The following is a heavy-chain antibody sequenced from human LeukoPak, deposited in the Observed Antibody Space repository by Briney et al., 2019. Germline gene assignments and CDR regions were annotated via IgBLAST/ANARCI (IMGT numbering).Heavy chain of an antibody. CDR2: IFRSGST. D-gene: IGHD4-17*01. V-gene: IGHV4-4*02. CDR3: ATMGDTVTTDDY. CDR1: GGSISSSNW. Sequence: SGTLSLTCAVSGGSISSSNWWSWVRQPPGKGLEWIGEIFRSGSTNYNPSLKSRVTISVDKSKNQFSLKLSSVTAADTAVYYCATMGDTVTTDDYWGQGTLVTVSS. J-gene: IGHJ4*02.